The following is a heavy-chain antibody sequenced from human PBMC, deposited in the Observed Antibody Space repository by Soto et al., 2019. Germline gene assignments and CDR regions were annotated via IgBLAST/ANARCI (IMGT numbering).Heavy chain of an antibody. D-gene: IGHD2-8*01. V-gene: IGHV3-23*01. CDR2: VTSTGSDT. CDR1: GFAFSNFA. J-gene: IGHJ4*02. Sequence: GGSLRLSCEASGFAFSNFAMSWVRQAPGKGLEWVSSVTSTGSDTYYADSVKGRFTMFRDNSKNTVSLLMNSLRAEDTAIYYCTRISNLVLQPPSRTLDYWGQGALVTVSS. CDR3: TRISNLVLQPPSRTLDY.